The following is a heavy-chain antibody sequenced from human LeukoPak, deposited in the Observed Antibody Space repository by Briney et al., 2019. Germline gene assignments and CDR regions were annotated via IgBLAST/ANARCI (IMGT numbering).Heavy chain of an antibody. Sequence: KTSETLSLTCTVSGGSISSYYWSWIRQPPGKGLEWIGYIYYSGSTNYNPSLKSRVTISVDTSKNQFSLKLSSVTAADTAVYYCARDQAGYYYYYGMDVWGQGTTVTVSS. J-gene: IGHJ6*02. V-gene: IGHV4-59*01. CDR1: GGSISSYY. CDR2: IYYSGST. CDR3: ARDQAGYYYYYGMDV.